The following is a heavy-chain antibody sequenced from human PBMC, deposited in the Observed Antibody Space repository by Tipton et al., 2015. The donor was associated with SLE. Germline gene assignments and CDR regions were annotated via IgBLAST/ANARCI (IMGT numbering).Heavy chain of an antibody. J-gene: IGHJ4*02. CDR2: IYSGGST. Sequence: SLRLSCAASGFTVSSNYMSWVRQAPGKGLEWVSVIYSGGSTYYADSVKGRFTISRDNSKNTLYLQMNSLRVEDTAVYFCARDRFGDYTRWGQGTLVTVSS. CDR1: GFTVSSNY. CDR3: ARDRFGDYTR. D-gene: IGHD4-17*01. V-gene: IGHV3-53*01.